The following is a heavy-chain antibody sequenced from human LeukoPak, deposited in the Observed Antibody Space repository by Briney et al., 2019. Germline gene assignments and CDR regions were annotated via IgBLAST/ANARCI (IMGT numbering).Heavy chain of an antibody. CDR2: FYVGGAT. J-gene: IGHJ4*02. CDR1: GFSVANNY. V-gene: IGHV3-53*05. Sequence: PGGSLRLSCAVSGFSVANNYMSWVRQAPGKGLEWVSVFYVGGATYYADSVKGQFTISRDNSKNTLYLQMNSLRAEDTAVYYCARDHSGWLALDYWGQGTLVTVSS. CDR3: ARDHSGWLALDY. D-gene: IGHD6-19*01.